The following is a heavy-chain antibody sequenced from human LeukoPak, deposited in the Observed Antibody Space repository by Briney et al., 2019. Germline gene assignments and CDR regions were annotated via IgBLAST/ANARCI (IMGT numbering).Heavy chain of an antibody. CDR2: IIPILGIA. D-gene: IGHD3-22*01. V-gene: IGHV1-69*04. Sequence: SVKVSSKASGGTFSSYAISWVRQAPGQGLEWMGRIIPILGIANYAQKFQGRVTITADKSTSTAYMELSSLRSEETAVYYCARSNGGYDSSGYYFAPWGQGTLVTVSS. CDR3: ARSNGGYDSSGYYFAP. CDR1: GGTFSSYA. J-gene: IGHJ5*02.